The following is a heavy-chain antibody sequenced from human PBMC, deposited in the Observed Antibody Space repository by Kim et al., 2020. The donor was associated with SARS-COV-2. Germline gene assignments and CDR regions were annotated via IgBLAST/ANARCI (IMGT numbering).Heavy chain of an antibody. CDR1: GFTFDDYA. CDR3: AKDRSSGYYRFDWYFDL. J-gene: IGHJ2*01. V-gene: IGHV3-9*01. Sequence: GGSLRLSCAASGFTFDDYAMHWVRQAPGKGLEWVSGISWNSGSIGYADSVKGRFTISRDNAKNSLYLQMNSLRAEDTALYYCAKDRSSGYYRFDWYFDLWGRGTLVTVSS. D-gene: IGHD3-22*01. CDR2: ISWNSGSI.